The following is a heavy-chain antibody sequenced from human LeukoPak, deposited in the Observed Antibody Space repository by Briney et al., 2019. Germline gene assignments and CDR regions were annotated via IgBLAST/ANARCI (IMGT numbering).Heavy chain of an antibody. CDR1: GYTFTGYY. Sequence: GASVKVSCKASGYTFTGYYMHWVRQAPGQGLEWMGWINPNSGGTNYAQKFQGRVTMTRDTSISTAYMELSRLRSDDTAVYYCASYVDTAHYYYYGMDVWGQGTTVTVSS. V-gene: IGHV1-2*02. J-gene: IGHJ6*02. D-gene: IGHD5-18*01. CDR3: ASYVDTAHYYYYGMDV. CDR2: INPNSGGT.